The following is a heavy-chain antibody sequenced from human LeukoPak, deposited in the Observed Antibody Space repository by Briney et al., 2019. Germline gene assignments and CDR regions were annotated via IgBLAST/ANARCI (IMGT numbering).Heavy chain of an antibody. Sequence: GGSLRLSCAASGFTFSSCAMSWVRQAPGKGLEWVSAISGSGGSTYYADSVKGRFTISRDNSKNTLYLQMNSLRAEDTAVYYCAKFLQRGYSYGYFDYWGQGTLVTVSS. V-gene: IGHV3-23*01. CDR3: AKFLQRGYSYGYFDY. CDR1: GFTFSSCA. CDR2: ISGSGGST. J-gene: IGHJ4*02. D-gene: IGHD5-18*01.